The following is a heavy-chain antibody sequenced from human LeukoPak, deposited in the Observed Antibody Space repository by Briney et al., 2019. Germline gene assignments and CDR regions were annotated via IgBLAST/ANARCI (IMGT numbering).Heavy chain of an antibody. V-gene: IGHV1-69*13. Sequence: ASVKVSCKASGGTFSSYAISWARQAPGQGLEWVGGIIPIFGTANYAQKFQGRGTITADESTSTAYMELSSLRSEDTAVYYCARGPNIYSNSWSSAYMDVWGKGATVTVSS. D-gene: IGHD6-13*01. CDR2: IIPIFGTA. CDR1: GGTFSSYA. J-gene: IGHJ6*03. CDR3: ARGPNIYSNSWSSAYMDV.